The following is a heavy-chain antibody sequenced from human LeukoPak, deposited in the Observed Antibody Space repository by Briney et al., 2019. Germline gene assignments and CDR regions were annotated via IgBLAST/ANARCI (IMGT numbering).Heavy chain of an antibody. CDR2: IIPIFGTA. D-gene: IGHD4-17*01. Sequence: ASVKVSCKASGGTFSSYAISWVRQAPGQGLEWMGGIIPIFGTANYAQKFQGRVTITTDESTSTAYMELSSLRSEDTAVYYCARTPTYGGWFDPWGQGTLVTVYS. V-gene: IGHV1-69*05. J-gene: IGHJ5*02. CDR1: GGTFSSYA. CDR3: ARTPTYGGWFDP.